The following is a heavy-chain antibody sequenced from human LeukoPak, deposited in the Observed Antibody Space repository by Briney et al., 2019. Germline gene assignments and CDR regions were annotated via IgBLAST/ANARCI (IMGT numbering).Heavy chain of an antibody. D-gene: IGHD1-14*01. J-gene: IGHJ5*02. CDR1: GYSISSGYY. V-gene: IGHV4-38-2*02. Sequence: SETLSLTCTVSGYSISSGYYWGWIRQPPGKGLEWIGSIYHSGSTYYKPSLKSRVTISVDTSKNQFSLKLRSVTAADTAVYYCARVTSRLGWFDPWGQGTLVTVSS. CDR2: IYHSGST. CDR3: ARVTSRLGWFDP.